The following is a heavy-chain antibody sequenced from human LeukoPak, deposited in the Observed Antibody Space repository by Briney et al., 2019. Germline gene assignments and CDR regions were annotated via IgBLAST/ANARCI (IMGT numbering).Heavy chain of an antibody. CDR1: GFTFSNHA. Sequence: PGGSLRLSCAASGFTFSNHAMSWVRQAPGKGLEWVAAISGNGGSTYYADSVKGRFTISRDNSKNTLYLQMSSLRAEDTAVYYCVKDQLRAGGDYWGQGTLVTVSS. D-gene: IGHD5-24*01. CDR3: VKDQLRAGGDY. J-gene: IGHJ4*02. CDR2: ISGNGGST. V-gene: IGHV3-23*01.